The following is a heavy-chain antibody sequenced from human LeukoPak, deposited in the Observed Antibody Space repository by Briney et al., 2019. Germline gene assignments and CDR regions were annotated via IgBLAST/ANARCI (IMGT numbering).Heavy chain of an antibody. CDR1: GYSFTSYW. CDR3: AMARSRVAGLRYFHH. V-gene: IGHV5-10-1*01. CDR2: IDPSDSYT. Sequence: GESLKISCKGSGYSFTSYWISWVRQVPGKGLEWMGRIDPSDSYTNYSPSFQGHVTISADKSISTAYLQWRSLEASDTAMYYCAMARSRVAGLRYFHHWGQGTLVTVSS. D-gene: IGHD6-19*01. J-gene: IGHJ1*01.